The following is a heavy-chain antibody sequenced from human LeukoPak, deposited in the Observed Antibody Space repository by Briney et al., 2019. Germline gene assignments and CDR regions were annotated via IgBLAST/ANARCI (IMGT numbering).Heavy chain of an antibody. CDR1: GGTFSSYA. J-gene: IGHJ4*02. CDR2: IIPIFGTA. Sequence: SVKVSCKASGGTFSSYAISWVRQAPRQGLEWMGGIIPIFGTANYAQKFQGRVTITADESTSTAYMELSSLRSEDTAVYYCARPHGDSYCGGDCYYYWGQGTLVTVSS. D-gene: IGHD2-21*01. V-gene: IGHV1-69*13. CDR3: ARPHGDSYCGGDCYYY.